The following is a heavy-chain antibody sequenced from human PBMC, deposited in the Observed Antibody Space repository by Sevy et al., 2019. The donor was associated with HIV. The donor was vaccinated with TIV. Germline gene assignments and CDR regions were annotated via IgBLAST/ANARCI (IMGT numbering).Heavy chain of an antibody. CDR3: ARYCSGGSCYSLLPHYHYGMDV. CDR1: GFTFNMYW. D-gene: IGHD2-15*01. Sequence: QLGGSLRLSCAASGFTFNMYWMTWVRQAPGKGLEWVANIKEDGSQKNYLDSVKGRFIISRDNAKESLYLQIISLRAEDTAVYYCARYCSGGSCYSLLPHYHYGMDVWGQGTTVTVSS. J-gene: IGHJ6*02. V-gene: IGHV3-7*01. CDR2: IKEDGSQK.